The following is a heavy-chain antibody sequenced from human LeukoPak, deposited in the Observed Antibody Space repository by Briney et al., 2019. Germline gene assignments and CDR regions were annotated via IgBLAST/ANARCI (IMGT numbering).Heavy chain of an antibody. J-gene: IGHJ4*02. D-gene: IGHD3-9*01. V-gene: IGHV4-34*01. Sequence: SETLSLTCAVYGGSFSGYYWSWIRQPPGKGLEWIGSIYHSGSTYYNPSLKSRVTISVDTSKNQFSLKLSSVTAADTAVYYCARDGYDILTGYYWVDYWGQGTLVTVSS. CDR2: IYHSGST. CDR1: GGSFSGYY. CDR3: ARDGYDILTGYYWVDY.